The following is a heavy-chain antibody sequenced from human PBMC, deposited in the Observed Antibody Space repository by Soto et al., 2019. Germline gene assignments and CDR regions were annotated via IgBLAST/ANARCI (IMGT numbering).Heavy chain of an antibody. CDR2: ISGSSRST. Sequence: EVQLLESEGGWVQPGGSLRLSCAASGFTFSSYAMSWVRQAPGKGLEWVSAISGSSRSTYYADSVKGRFTISRDNSKNTLYLQMNSLRAEDTAVYYCIADSITFGGVIVQNWIDPWGQGTLVTVSS. V-gene: IGHV3-23*01. CDR1: GFTFSSYA. CDR3: IADSITFGGVIVQNWIDP. D-gene: IGHD3-16*02. J-gene: IGHJ5*02.